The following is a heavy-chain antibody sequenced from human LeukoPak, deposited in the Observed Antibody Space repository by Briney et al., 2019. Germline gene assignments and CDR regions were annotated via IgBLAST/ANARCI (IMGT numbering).Heavy chain of an antibody. V-gene: IGHV1-2*02. D-gene: IGHD6-19*01. CDR2: ISPNSGVT. Sequence: ASMKVSCQASGYTFTAYYIHWVRQAPGQGLQWMGYISPNSGVTNYAQNFQDRVTMTSDTSISTAYMDLSRLGFDDTAVYYCARDLGHSSGWHFDYWGQGALVTVSS. J-gene: IGHJ4*02. CDR1: GYTFTAYY. CDR3: ARDLGHSSGWHFDY.